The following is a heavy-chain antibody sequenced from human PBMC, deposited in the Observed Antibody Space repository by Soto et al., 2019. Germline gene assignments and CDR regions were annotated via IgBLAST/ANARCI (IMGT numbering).Heavy chain of an antibody. J-gene: IGHJ4*02. CDR1: GYTLGNYD. V-gene: IGHV1-8*01. CDR3: ARNPVGATIDY. D-gene: IGHD1-26*01. CDR2: MNPHSGKT. Sequence: QVQLVQSGAEVKKPGASVKVSCKASGYTLGNYDINWVRQAPGQGLEWMGWMNPHSGKTVYARKFQGRVTMTRDTSLTTAFLEVSSLRSEATAVYFCARNPVGATIDYWGQGTLVTVSS.